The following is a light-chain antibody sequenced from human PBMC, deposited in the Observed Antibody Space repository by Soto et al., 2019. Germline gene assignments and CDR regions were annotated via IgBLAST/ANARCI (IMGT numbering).Light chain of an antibody. CDR2: DAS. Sequence: IQLTQSPSSLSASVGDRVTITCQASQDIDKNLNWYQQKPGKAPKLLIYDASSLQTGVPSRFSGSGSATDSTFTISGLQPEDIATYYCQQYDNLLPITFGQGTRLEIK. J-gene: IGKJ5*01. V-gene: IGKV1-33*01. CDR1: QDIDKN. CDR3: QQYDNLLPIT.